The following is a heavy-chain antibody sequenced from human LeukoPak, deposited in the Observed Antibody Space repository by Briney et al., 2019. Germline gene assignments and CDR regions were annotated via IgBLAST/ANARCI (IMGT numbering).Heavy chain of an antibody. Sequence: GGSLRLSCAASGFTFSSYGMHWVRQAPGKGLEWAAVISYDGSNKYYADSVKGRFTISRDNSKNTLYLQMNSLRAEDTAVYYCAKDQFYYGYWGQGTLVTVSS. CDR3: AKDQFYYGY. CDR1: GFTFSSYG. J-gene: IGHJ4*02. CDR2: ISYDGSNK. V-gene: IGHV3-30*18. D-gene: IGHD3-16*01.